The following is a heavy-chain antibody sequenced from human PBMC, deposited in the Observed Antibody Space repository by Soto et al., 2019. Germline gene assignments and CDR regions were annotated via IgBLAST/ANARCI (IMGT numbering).Heavy chain of an antibody. J-gene: IGHJ4*02. Sequence: SETLSLTCAVYGGSFSAYYWSWIRQPPGKGLEWIGEINHSGNTNYNPSLKSRVTISVDTSKNQFSLKLSSVTAADAAVYYCARDGYSYGSFDYWGQGPLVTAPQ. CDR3: ARDGYSYGSFDY. CDR2: INHSGNT. CDR1: GGSFSAYY. V-gene: IGHV4-34*01. D-gene: IGHD5-18*01.